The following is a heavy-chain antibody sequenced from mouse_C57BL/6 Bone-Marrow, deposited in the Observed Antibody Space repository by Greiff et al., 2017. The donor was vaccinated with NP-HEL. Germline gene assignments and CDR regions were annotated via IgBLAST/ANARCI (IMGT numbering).Heavy chain of an antibody. V-gene: IGHV5-6*02. Sequence: DVKLVESGGDLVKPGGSLKLSCAASGFTFSSYGMSWVRQTPDKRLEWVATISSGGSYTYYLDSVKGRFTISSDNAKNTRYLQMSSLKSEDTAMYYCARLELGPWFAYWGQGTLVTVSA. J-gene: IGHJ3*01. D-gene: IGHD4-1*01. CDR2: ISSGGSYT. CDR3: ARLELGPWFAY. CDR1: GFTFSSYG.